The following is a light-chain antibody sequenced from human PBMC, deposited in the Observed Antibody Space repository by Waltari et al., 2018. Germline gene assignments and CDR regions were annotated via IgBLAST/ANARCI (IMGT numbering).Light chain of an antibody. CDR2: YND. CDR3: ATWDDSLNAYV. CDR1: SPNIGNNT. J-gene: IGLJ1*01. V-gene: IGLV1-36*01. Sequence: QSVLTQPPSVSGAPRQRVTISCSGSSPNIGNNTVNWYHQPPGKAPNHLIYYNDLLTSGVSDRCCGSKSGTSASLAISGLQSEDEADYYCATWDDSLNAYVFGTGTKVTVL.